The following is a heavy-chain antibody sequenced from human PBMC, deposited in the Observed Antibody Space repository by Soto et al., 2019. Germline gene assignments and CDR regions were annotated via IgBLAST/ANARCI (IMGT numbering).Heavy chain of an antibody. CDR3: ARAIYDSSGSGSDAFDI. Sequence: SETLSLTCTVSGGSISSGGYYWSWIRQHPGKGLEWIGYIYYSGSTYYNPSLKSRVTISVDTSKNQFSLKLSSVTAADTAVYYCARAIYDSSGSGSDAFDIWGQGTMVTVSS. J-gene: IGHJ3*02. V-gene: IGHV4-31*03. D-gene: IGHD3-22*01. CDR2: IYYSGST. CDR1: GGSISSGGYY.